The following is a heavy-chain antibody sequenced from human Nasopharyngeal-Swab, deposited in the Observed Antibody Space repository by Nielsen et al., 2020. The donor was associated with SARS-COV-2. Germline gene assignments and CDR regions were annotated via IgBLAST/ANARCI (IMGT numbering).Heavy chain of an antibody. CDR2: INPNSGNT. J-gene: IGHJ5*02. D-gene: IGHD3-3*02. V-gene: IGHV1-2*02. CDR3: ARGDRISSSPRGWFGP. Sequence: ASVKVSCKASGYTFTGYYMHWVRQAPGQGLEWMGWINPNSGNTDYTQKFQGRVTMTRDTSISTVYMELSGLRSDDTAIYYCARGDRISSSPRGWFGPWGQGTLVTVSS. CDR1: GYTFTGYY.